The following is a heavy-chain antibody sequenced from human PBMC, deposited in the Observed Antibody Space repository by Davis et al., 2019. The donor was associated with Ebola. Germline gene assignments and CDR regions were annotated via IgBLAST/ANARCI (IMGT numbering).Heavy chain of an antibody. J-gene: IGHJ4*01. CDR3: ARTQRSGRLPFYFDQ. Sequence: PSETLSLTCTVSGGSVSSGNYYWTWIRQSPEKGLEWIGYIFSLGSANYNPAFGARATMSLDTSRFKFYLQMTSVTAADTAVYFCARTQRSGRLPFYFDQWGQGALVTVS. CDR1: GGSVSSGNYY. CDR2: IFSLGSA. V-gene: IGHV4-61*01. D-gene: IGHD5/OR15-5a*01.